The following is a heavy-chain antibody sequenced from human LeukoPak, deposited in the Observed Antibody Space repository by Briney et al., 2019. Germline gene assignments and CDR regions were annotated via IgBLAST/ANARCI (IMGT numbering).Heavy chain of an antibody. J-gene: IGHJ4*02. V-gene: IGHV6-1*01. CDR1: GDNVSSNSAT. D-gene: IGHD2-15*01. Sequence: SQTLSPTCAISGDNVSSNSATWSWIRQSPSRGLEWLGRTYNRSKWYSDYAVSVKGRITIHPDTSKTQFSLQLNSVTPEDTAVYYCARGVGGGWKVFDYWGQGTLVTVSS. CDR3: ARGVGGGWKVFDY. CDR2: TYNRSKWYS.